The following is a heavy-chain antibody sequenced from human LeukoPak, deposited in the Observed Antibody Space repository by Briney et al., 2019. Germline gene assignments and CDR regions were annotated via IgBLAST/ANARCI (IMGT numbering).Heavy chain of an antibody. D-gene: IGHD4-11*01. V-gene: IGHV5-51*01. J-gene: IGHJ6*03. CDR3: ARQWRLRVTATTHYYYYYYMDV. CDR1: GYSFTSYW. Sequence: GESLEISCKGSGYSFTSYWIGWVRQMPGKGLEWMGIIYPGDSDTRYSPSFQGQVTISADKPISTAYLQWSSLKASDTAMYYCARQWRLRVTATTHYYYYYYMDVWGKGTTVTVSS. CDR2: IYPGDSDT.